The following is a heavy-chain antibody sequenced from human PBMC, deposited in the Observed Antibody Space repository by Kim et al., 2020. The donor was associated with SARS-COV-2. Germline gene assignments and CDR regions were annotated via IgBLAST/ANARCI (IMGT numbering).Heavy chain of an antibody. V-gene: IGHV1-46*01. Sequence: AQKFQGRVPMTRDTSTSTVYMELGSLRSEDTAVYYCARGSYSSSSNWFDPWGQGTLVTVSS. D-gene: IGHD6-13*01. CDR3: ARGSYSSSSNWFDP. J-gene: IGHJ5*02.